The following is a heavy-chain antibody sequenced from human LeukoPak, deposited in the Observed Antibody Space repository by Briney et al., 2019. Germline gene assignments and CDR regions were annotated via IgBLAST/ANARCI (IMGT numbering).Heavy chain of an antibody. CDR2: IYYSGST. CDR1: GGSISSHY. CDR3: ARDAIAARGGYYYYMDV. D-gene: IGHD6-6*01. V-gene: IGHV4-59*11. J-gene: IGHJ6*03. Sequence: PSETLSLTCTVSGGSISSHYWSWIRQPPGKGLEWIGYIYYSGSTNYNPSLKSRVTISVDTPKNQFSLKLSSVTAADTAVYYCARDAIAARGGYYYYMDVWGKGTTVTVSS.